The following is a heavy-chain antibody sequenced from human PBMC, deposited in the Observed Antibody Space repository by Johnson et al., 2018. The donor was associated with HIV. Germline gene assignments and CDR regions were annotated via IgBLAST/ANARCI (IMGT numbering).Heavy chain of an antibody. CDR2: ISWNSGSI. Sequence: LLVESGGGLVQPGRSLRLSCAASGFTFDDYAMHWVRQAPGKGLEWVSGISWNSGSIGYADSVKGRFTISRDNAKNSLYLQMNSLRAEDTAVYYCAKEGYSSGYDAFDIWGQGTMVTVSS. D-gene: IGHD6-19*01. CDR1: GFTFDDYA. V-gene: IGHV3-9*01. CDR3: AKEGYSSGYDAFDI. J-gene: IGHJ3*02.